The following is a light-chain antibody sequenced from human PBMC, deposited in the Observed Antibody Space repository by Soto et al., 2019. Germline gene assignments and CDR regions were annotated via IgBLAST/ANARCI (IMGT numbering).Light chain of an antibody. CDR2: GAS. J-gene: IGKJ2*01. Sequence: DIQMTQSPSSLSAYVGDRVTITCRASQGIGNYLAWYQQKPGKVPKLLIYGASTLQSGVPSRFSGSGSGTDFTLTISSLQPEDFATDHCQKYNSAPRTFGQGTKLEIK. CDR1: QGIGNY. CDR3: QKYNSAPRT. V-gene: IGKV1-27*01.